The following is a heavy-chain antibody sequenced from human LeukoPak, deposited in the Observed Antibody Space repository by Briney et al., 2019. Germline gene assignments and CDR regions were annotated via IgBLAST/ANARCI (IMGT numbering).Heavy chain of an antibody. J-gene: IGHJ4*02. V-gene: IGHV7-4-1*02. CDR1: GYTFTSYA. Sequence: ASVKVSCKASGYTFTSYAMNWVRQAPGQGLEWMGWINTNTGNPTYAQGFTGRFVFSLDTSVSTAYLQISSLKAEDTAVYYCARGGPFDWLSPGFDYWGQGTLVTVSS. CDR3: ARGGPFDWLSPGFDY. CDR2: INTNTGNP. D-gene: IGHD3-9*01.